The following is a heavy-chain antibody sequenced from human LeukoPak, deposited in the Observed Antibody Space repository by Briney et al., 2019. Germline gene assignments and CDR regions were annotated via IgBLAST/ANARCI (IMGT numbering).Heavy chain of an antibody. CDR3: AAVQDYYDSSGYYSDAFDI. V-gene: IGHV4-59*01. CDR1: GGSISSYY. D-gene: IGHD3-22*01. Sequence: SETLSLTCTVSGGSISSYYWSWIRQPPGKGLEWIGYIYYSGSTNYNPSLKSQVTISVDTSKNQFSLKLSSVTAADTAVYYCAAVQDYYDSSGYYSDAFDIWGQGTMVTVSS. CDR2: IYYSGST. J-gene: IGHJ3*02.